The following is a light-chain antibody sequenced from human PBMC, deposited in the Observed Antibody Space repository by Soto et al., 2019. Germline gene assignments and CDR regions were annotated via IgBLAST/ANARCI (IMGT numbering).Light chain of an antibody. CDR1: QSISSY. CDR2: AAS. CDR3: KQSYSTPPVT. Sequence: DIQMNQSPSSLSASVGDRVTITCRARQSISSYLNWYQQKPGKAPRLLIYAASSLQSGVPSRFSGSGSGTDFPLTISSLQPEDFATYYCKQSYSTPPVTFGGGTKVEIK. V-gene: IGKV1-39*01. J-gene: IGKJ4*01.